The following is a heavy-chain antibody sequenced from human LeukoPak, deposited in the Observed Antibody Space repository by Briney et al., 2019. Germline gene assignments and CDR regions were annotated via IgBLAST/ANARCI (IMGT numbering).Heavy chain of an antibody. V-gene: IGHV3-48*04. J-gene: IGHJ4*02. CDR2: ISSSSTTM. D-gene: IGHD5-12*01. Sequence: GGSLRLSCAASGFIFSGYSMNWVRQAPGKGLEWISYISSSSTTMYYADSVKGRFTISRDNPKNSLYLQMNSLRAEDTAVYRCVRGSGGYDPLAFDSWGQGTLVTVSS. CDR3: VRGSGGYDPLAFDS. CDR1: GFIFSGYS.